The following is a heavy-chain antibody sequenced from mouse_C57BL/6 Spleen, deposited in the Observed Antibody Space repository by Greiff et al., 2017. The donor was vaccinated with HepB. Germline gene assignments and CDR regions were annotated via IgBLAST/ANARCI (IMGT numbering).Heavy chain of an antibody. Sequence: EVKLMESGPELVKPGASVKMSCKASGYTFTDYNMHWVKQSHGKSLEWIGYINPNNGGTSYNQKFKGKATLTVNKSSSTAYMELRSLTSEDSAVYYCAKDYYGSREFAYWGQGTLVTVSA. CDR3: AKDYYGSREFAY. CDR1: GYTFTDYN. CDR2: INPNNGGT. V-gene: IGHV1-22*01. D-gene: IGHD1-1*01. J-gene: IGHJ3*01.